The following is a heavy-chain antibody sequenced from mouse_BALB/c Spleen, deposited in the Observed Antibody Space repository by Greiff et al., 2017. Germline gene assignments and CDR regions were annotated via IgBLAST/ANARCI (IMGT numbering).Heavy chain of an antibody. CDR2: ISSGSSTT. V-gene: IGHV5-17*02. J-gene: IGHJ4*01. D-gene: IGHD2-4*01. Sequence: EVQLVESGGGLVQPGGSRKLSCAASGFTFSSFGMHWVRQAPEKGLEWVAYISSGSSTTYYADTVKGRFTISRDNPKNTLFLQMTSLRSEDTAMYYCASHDYDYALDDWGQGTTVTVSS. CDR3: ASHDYDYALDD. CDR1: GFTFSSFG.